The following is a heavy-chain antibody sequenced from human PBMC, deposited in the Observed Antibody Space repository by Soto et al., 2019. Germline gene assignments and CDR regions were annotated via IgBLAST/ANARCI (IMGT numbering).Heavy chain of an antibody. J-gene: IGHJ4*02. CDR1: GFTLSSYW. CDR3: ARSRDGYNFVGDC. Sequence: GGSLRLSCAASGFTLSSYWMHWVRQAPGKGLVWVSRINIDGSSTSYADSVKGRFTISRDNAKNTLYLQVNSLRAEDTAVYYCARSRDGYNFVGDCWGQGTLVTVSS. V-gene: IGHV3-74*01. CDR2: INIDGSST. D-gene: IGHD5-12*01.